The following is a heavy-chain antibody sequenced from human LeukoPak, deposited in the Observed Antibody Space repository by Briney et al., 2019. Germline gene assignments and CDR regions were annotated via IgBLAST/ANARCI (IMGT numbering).Heavy chain of an antibody. J-gene: IGHJ4*02. V-gene: IGHV1-18*01. CDR2: IGAYNGNT. CDR3: ARGGVYSSSWYGGFRQFDY. Sequence: ASVKVSCKASGYTFTSYGISWVRQAPGQGLEWMGWIGAYNGNTNYAQKLQGRVTMTTDTSTSTAYMELRSLRSDDTAVYYCARGGVYSSSWYGGFRQFDYWGQGTLVTVSS. CDR1: GYTFTSYG. D-gene: IGHD6-13*01.